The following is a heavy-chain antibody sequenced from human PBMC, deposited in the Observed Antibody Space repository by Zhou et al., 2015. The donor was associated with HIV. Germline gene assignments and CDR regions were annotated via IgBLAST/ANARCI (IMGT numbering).Heavy chain of an antibody. J-gene: IGHJ5*02. D-gene: IGHD3-22*01. Sequence: QVQLLQSGAEVKKPDSSVRVSCKGSGDTFSSYSISWVRQAPGQGLEWMGRIIPLFGTPEYAQKFQGRVTISADEYTNTVYMEVSRLTADDTAIYYCARDWSPYYYDSSGYYDWFDPWGQGTLVTVSP. V-gene: IGHV1-69*01. CDR2: IIPLFGTP. CDR3: ARDWSPYYYDSSGYYDWFDP. CDR1: GDTFSSYS.